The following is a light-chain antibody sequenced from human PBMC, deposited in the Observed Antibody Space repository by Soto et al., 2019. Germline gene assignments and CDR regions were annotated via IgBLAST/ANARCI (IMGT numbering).Light chain of an antibody. CDR1: QRVSSY. J-gene: IGKJ4*01. CDR2: DAS. V-gene: IGKV3-11*01. CDR3: QQRSNWLT. Sequence: IVLTQAPATLSLSPGERATLSCRASQRVSSYLAWYQQKPGQAPRLPIYDASNRATGIPARFSGSGSGTDFTLTISSLEPEDFAVYYCQQRSNWLTFGGGTKVDIK.